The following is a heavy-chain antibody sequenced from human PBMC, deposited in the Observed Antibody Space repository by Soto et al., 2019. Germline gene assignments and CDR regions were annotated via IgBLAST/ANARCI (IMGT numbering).Heavy chain of an antibody. Sequence: GGSLRLSCAASGFTFSSYWMHWVRQAPGKGLVWVSRIKTDGSSTGYAASVKGRFTISRDNAQNTLYLQMNSLSAEDTALYYCARVGTGAYYFDYWGLGTLVTVSS. J-gene: IGHJ4*02. D-gene: IGHD7-27*01. CDR3: ARVGTGAYYFDY. V-gene: IGHV3-74*01. CDR2: IKTDGSST. CDR1: GFTFSSYW.